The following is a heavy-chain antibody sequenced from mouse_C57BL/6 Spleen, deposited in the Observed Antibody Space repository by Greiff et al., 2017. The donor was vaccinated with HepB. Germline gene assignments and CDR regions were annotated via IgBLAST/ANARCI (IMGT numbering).Heavy chain of an antibody. D-gene: IGHD1-1*01. J-gene: IGHJ3*01. Sequence: VQLQQSGAELVKPGASVKLSCKASGYTFTSYWMHWVKQRPGQGLEWIGMIHPNSGSTNYNEKFKSKATLTVDKSSSTAYMQLSSLTFEDSAVYYCARERGYYGSSYEAWFAYWGQGTLVTVSA. V-gene: IGHV1-64*01. CDR1: GYTFTSYW. CDR3: ARERGYYGSSYEAWFAY. CDR2: IHPNSGST.